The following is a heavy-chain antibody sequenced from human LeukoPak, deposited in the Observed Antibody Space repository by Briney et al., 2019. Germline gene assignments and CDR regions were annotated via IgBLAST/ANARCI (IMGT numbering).Heavy chain of an antibody. CDR1: GFTFSSYI. D-gene: IGHD2-15*01. CDR3: AGQLPYCSGGSCYVWGYSMDV. J-gene: IGHJ6*02. V-gene: IGHV3-21*01. CDR2: ISSSSSYI. Sequence: GGSLRLSCAASGFTFSSYIMNWVRQAPGKGLEWVSSISSSSSYIYYADSVKGRFTISRDNAKNSLYLQMNSLRAEDTAVYYCAGQLPYCSGGSCYVWGYSMDVWGQGTTVTVSS.